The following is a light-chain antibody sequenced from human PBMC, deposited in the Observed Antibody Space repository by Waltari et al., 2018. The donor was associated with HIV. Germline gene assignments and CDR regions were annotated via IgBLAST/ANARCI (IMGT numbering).Light chain of an antibody. CDR1: SSHLGLYH. Sequence: QSPLTQPPSASVTPAQRVTIPCSGGSSHLGLYHPYWYQQCPGTAPKLLIYRDNQRPPGVPDRFSGSKSGTSASLVISGLRSEDEADYYCAAWDDRLSGLFGGGTKVTVL. CDR3: AAWDDRLSGL. V-gene: IGLV1-47*01. J-gene: IGLJ2*01. CDR2: RDN.